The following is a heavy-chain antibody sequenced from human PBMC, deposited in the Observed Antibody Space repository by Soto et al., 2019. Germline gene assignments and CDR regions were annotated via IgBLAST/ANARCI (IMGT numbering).Heavy chain of an antibody. D-gene: IGHD3-16*01. J-gene: IGHJ4*02. CDR1: GFSFHTYA. CDR3: AKDLRDWGFFDY. CDR2: LSGSGGST. Sequence: VQLLESGGGLVQPGGSLRLSCAASGFSFHTYAMGWVRQAPGKGLEWVSSLSGSGGSTNNADSVKGRFTISRDNSKDTLYLQMNNLRAEDTAMYYCAKDLRDWGFFDYWGLGTLVTVSS. V-gene: IGHV3-23*01.